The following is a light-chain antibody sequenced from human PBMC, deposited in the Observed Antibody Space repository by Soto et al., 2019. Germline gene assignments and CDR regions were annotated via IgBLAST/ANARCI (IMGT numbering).Light chain of an antibody. CDR1: QSVSSY. CDR3: QQRSNWPPWT. Sequence: EIVLTQSPATLSLSPGERATLSCSASQSVSSYLAWYQQKPGQAPRLLIYDASNRATGIPARFSGSGSGTDFTLTISSLEPEDFAVYYCQQRSNWPPWTFVQGTKVEIK. J-gene: IGKJ1*01. V-gene: IGKV3-11*01. CDR2: DAS.